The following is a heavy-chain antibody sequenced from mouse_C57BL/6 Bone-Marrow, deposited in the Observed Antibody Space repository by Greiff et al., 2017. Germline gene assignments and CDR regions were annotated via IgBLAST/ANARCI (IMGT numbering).Heavy chain of an antibody. J-gene: IGHJ3*01. Sequence: EVQLVESGGDLVKPGGSLKLSCAASGFTFSSYGMSWVRQTPDKRLEWVATISSGGSYTYYPDSVKGRFTISRDNAKNTLYLQMSSLKSEDTAMYYCARNSGGWFAYWGQGTLVTVSA. V-gene: IGHV5-6*01. CDR1: GFTFSSYG. CDR3: ARNSGGWFAY. CDR2: ISSGGSYT.